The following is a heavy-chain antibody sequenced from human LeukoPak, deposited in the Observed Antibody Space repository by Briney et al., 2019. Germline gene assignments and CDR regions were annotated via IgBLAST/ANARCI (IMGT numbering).Heavy chain of an antibody. CDR1: GGTFSSYA. Sequence: GSSVKVSCKASGGTFSSYAISWVRQAPGQGLEWMGGIIPIFGTANYAQKFQGGVTITTDESTSTAYMELSSLRSEDTAVYYCARGEVATMTYYYYYMDVWGKGTTVTVSS. J-gene: IGHJ6*03. V-gene: IGHV1-69*05. D-gene: IGHD5-12*01. CDR3: ARGEVATMTYYYYYMDV. CDR2: IIPIFGTA.